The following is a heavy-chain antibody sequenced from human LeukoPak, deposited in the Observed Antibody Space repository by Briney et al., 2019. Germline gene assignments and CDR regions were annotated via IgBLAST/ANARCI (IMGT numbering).Heavy chain of an antibody. Sequence: GASVKVSCKASGYTFTSYYIHWVRQVPGQGLESMGWINPSGGGTNYAQKFQGRVTMTRDTSISTAYMELSRLGSDDAAVYYCARDSTLRPFDYWGQGTLVTVSS. CDR3: ARDSTLRPFDY. D-gene: IGHD3-16*01. CDR2: INPSGGGT. CDR1: GYTFTSYY. J-gene: IGHJ4*02. V-gene: IGHV1-2*02.